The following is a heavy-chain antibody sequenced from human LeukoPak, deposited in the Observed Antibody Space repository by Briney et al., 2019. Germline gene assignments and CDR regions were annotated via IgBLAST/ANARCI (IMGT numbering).Heavy chain of an antibody. Sequence: GRSLRLPCAASGFTFSSYGMHWVRQAPGKGLEWVAVISYDGSNIYYADSVKGRFTISRDNSKNTLFLQMNSLRAEDTAVYYCAKDMYMMLMALSSGWYGSFDYWGQGTLVTVSS. CDR2: ISYDGSNI. V-gene: IGHV3-30*18. CDR1: GFTFSSYG. J-gene: IGHJ4*02. D-gene: IGHD6-19*01. CDR3: AKDMYMMLMALSSGWYGSFDY.